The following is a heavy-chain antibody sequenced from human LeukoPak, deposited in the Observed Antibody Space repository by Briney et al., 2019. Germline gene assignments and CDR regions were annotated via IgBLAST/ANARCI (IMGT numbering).Heavy chain of an antibody. V-gene: IGHV6-1*01. Sequence: SQTLSHTCAISGDSVSSYNAWNWVRQSPSRGLEWLGRTFYRSKWYSNYAVSVNSRIVINPNTSKNQFSLQLNSVTPEDTAVYYCARDLYNSDRNGYLNGFDIWGQGTVVTVSS. CDR3: ARDLYNSDRNGYLNGFDI. J-gene: IGHJ3*02. CDR1: GDSVSSYNA. CDR2: TFYRSKWYS. D-gene: IGHD3-22*01.